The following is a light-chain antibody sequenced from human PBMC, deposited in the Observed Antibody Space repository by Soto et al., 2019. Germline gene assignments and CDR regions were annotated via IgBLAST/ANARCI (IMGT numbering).Light chain of an antibody. Sequence: DIQMTQSPSTLSASVGDRVTITCRASQSISSRLAWYQQKPGKVPKLLIYKASSLESGVPSRFSGSGPGTEFTLTISSLQPDDFATYYCQQYDSYSWTFGQGTKMEI. CDR3: QQYDSYSWT. V-gene: IGKV1-5*03. CDR1: QSISSR. CDR2: KAS. J-gene: IGKJ1*01.